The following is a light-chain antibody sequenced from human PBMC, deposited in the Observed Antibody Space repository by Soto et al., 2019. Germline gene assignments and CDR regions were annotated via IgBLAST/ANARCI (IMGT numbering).Light chain of an antibody. CDR3: QKYSSVPV. V-gene: IGKV1-27*01. J-gene: IGKJ3*01. CDR1: QGIRNF. CDR2: AAS. Sequence: DIQMTQSPTSLSASVGDRVTITCRASQGIRNFVAWYQQKPGKAPKLLIYAASTLQSGVPSRFSGRGSGTDFTLTINSLQPEYVATYSCQKYSSVPVFGPGTKVEIK.